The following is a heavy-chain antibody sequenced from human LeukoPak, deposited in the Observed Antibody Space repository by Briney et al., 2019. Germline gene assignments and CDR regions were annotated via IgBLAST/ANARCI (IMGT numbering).Heavy chain of an antibody. V-gene: IGHV3-23*01. Sequence: GGSLRLSCAASGFTLSSYAMSWVRQAPGKGLEWVSAISGSGGSTYYADSAKGRFTISRDNSKNTLYLQMDSLRAEDTAVYYCAKDVSGGVYYYYYMDVWGKGTTVTVSS. D-gene: IGHD3-16*01. CDR2: ISGSGGST. CDR3: AKDVSGGVYYYYYMDV. J-gene: IGHJ6*03. CDR1: GFTLSSYA.